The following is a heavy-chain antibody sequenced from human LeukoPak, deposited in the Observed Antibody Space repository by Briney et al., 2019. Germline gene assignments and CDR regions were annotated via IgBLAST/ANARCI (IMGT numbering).Heavy chain of an antibody. CDR1: GFTFSSYA. D-gene: IGHD3-22*01. Sequence: GGSLRLSCAASGFTFSSYAMSWVRQAPGKGLEWVAVISYDGSNKYYADSVKGRFTISRDNSKNTLYLQMNSLRAEDTAVYYCASDTYYYDSSGYTDYWGQGTLVTVSS. J-gene: IGHJ4*02. CDR2: ISYDGSNK. V-gene: IGHV3-30*03. CDR3: ASDTYYYDSSGYTDY.